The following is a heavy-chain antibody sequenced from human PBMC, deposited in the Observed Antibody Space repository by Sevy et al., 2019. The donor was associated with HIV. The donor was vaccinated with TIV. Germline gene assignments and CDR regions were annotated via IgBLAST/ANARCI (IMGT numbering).Heavy chain of an antibody. J-gene: IGHJ6*02. V-gene: IGHV3-30-3*01. CDR3: ARVKWLVRDGMDV. CDR1: GFSFSSYA. D-gene: IGHD6-19*01. CDR2: ISYDGSNK. Sequence: GGSLRLSCPASGFSFSSYAMHWVRQAPGKGLEWVAVISYDGSNKYYADSVKGRFTISRDNSKNTLYLQMNSLRAEDTAVYYCARVKWLVRDGMDVWGQGTTVTVS.